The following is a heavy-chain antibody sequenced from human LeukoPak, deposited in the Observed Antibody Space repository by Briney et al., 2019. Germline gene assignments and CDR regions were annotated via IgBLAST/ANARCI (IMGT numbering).Heavy chain of an antibody. V-gene: IGHV4-4*09. Sequence: SETLSLTCTVSGGSISSYYWSWIRQPPGKGLEWIGYIYTSGSTNYNPSLKSRVTISVDTSKNQFSLKLSSVTAADTAVYYCARGFDSTFFDYWGQGTLSPSPQ. CDR1: GGSISSYY. CDR2: IYTSGST. J-gene: IGHJ4*02. D-gene: IGHD2/OR15-2a*01. CDR3: ARGFDSTFFDY.